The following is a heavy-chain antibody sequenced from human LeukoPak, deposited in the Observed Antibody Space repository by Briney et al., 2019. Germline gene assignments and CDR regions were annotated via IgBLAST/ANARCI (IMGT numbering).Heavy chain of an antibody. V-gene: IGHV3-30*04. D-gene: IGHD2-15*01. CDR2: ISYDGSNK. J-gene: IGHJ4*02. CDR3: TTETYCSGGSCYSDFDY. CDR1: GFTFSSYA. Sequence: GGSLRLSCAASGFTFSSYAMHWVRQATGKGLEWGAVISYDGSNKYYADSVKGRFTISRDNSKNTLYLQMNSLKTEDTAVYYCTTETYCSGGSCYSDFDYWGQGTLVTVSS.